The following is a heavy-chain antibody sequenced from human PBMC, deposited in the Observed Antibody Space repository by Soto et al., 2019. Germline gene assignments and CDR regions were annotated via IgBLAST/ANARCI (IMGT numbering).Heavy chain of an antibody. CDR2: ISYSGTT. CDR1: GDSISSNNNY. CDR3: ARGRGYSYGLHP. J-gene: IGHJ5*02. Sequence: QVQLQESGPGLVKPSQTLSLTCTGSGDSISSNNNYWSWIRQPPGEGLEWIGFISYSGTTSSSPSPKRRVAISPHTSKNQSPLSRRSLTAADTAVYSCARGRGYSYGLHPWGHGTLVTVSS. D-gene: IGHD5-18*01. V-gene: IGHV4-30-4*01.